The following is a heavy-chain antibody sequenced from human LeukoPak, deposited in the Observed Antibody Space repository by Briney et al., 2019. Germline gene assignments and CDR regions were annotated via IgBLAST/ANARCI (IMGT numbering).Heavy chain of an antibody. CDR2: INPNSGET. Sequence: ASVKVSCKASGYTLTSYYLHWVRQAPGQGHEWMGWINPNSGETNYAPKFQGRVTMTRDTSINAAYLELGGLRSDDTAVYYCARGSGYYAGAEYFEHWGQGTLVTVSS. CDR3: ARGSGYYAGAEYFEH. CDR1: GYTLTSYY. D-gene: IGHD3-3*01. J-gene: IGHJ1*01. V-gene: IGHV1-2*02.